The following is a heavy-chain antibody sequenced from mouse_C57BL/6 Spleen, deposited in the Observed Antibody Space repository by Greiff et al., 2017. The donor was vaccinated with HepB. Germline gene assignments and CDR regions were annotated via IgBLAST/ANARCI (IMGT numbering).Heavy chain of an antibody. V-gene: IGHV1-78*01. CDR2: IYPRDGST. CDR3: ARERNYYGIREVFDY. J-gene: IGHJ2*01. CDR1: GYTFTDHT. D-gene: IGHD1-1*01. Sequence: VQLKESDAELVKPGASVKISCKVSGYTFTDHTIHWMKQRPEQGLEWIGYIYPRDGSTKYNEKFKGKATLTADKSSSTAYMQLNSLTSEDSAVYFWARERNYYGIREVFDYACQDTTLTVSS.